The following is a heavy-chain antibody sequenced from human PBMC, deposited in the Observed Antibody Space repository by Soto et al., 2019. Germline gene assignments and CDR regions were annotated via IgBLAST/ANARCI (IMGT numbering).Heavy chain of an antibody. V-gene: IGHV4-31*03. Sequence: SETLSLTCTVSGGSISSGGYYWSWIRQHPGKGLEWIGYIYYSGSTYYNPSLKSRVTISVDTSKNQFSLKLSSVTAADTAVYYCARSGYSYGPNPLLYWGQGTLVIVSS. D-gene: IGHD5-18*01. J-gene: IGHJ4*02. CDR3: ARSGYSYGPNPLLY. CDR1: GGSISSGGYY. CDR2: IYYSGST.